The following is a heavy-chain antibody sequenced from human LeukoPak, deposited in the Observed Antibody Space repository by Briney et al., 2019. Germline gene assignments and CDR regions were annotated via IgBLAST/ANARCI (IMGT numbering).Heavy chain of an antibody. CDR3: AMATWVGGLDY. CDR2: IYGGGST. V-gene: IGHV3-66*01. D-gene: IGHD1-26*01. Sequence: GGSLRLSCAASGFTVSSNYMSWVRQAPGKGLEWVSVIYGGGSTYYADSVKGRFTISRDNSKNTLYLQMSNLRAEDTAVYYCAMATWVGGLDYWGQGTLVTVSS. CDR1: GFTVSSNY. J-gene: IGHJ4*02.